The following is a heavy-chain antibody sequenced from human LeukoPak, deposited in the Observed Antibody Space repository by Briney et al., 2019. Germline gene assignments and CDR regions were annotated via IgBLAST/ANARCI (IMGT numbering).Heavy chain of an antibody. D-gene: IGHD4-23*01. CDR2: ISYDGSNK. CDR3: AATTVVTPCWFDP. CDR1: GFTFSSYA. V-gene: IGHV3-30*04. J-gene: IGHJ5*02. Sequence: GGSLRLSCAASGFTFSSYAMHWVRQAPGKGLEWVAVISYDGSNKYYADSVKGRFTISRDNSKNTLYLQMNSLRAEDTAVYYCAATTVVTPCWFDPWGQGTLVTVSS.